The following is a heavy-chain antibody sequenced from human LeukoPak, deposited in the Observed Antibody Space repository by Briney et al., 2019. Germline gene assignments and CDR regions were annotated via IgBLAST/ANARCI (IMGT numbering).Heavy chain of an antibody. Sequence: GGSLRLSCAVSGFKFNDYWMNWVRQAPGKGLEWVASIKQEGNDKHYVDSVKGRFTISRDNAENSVYLQMDSLRVEDTAVYYCARGGSDYVWGSHRHYFDYWGQGVLVTVSS. CDR1: GFKFNDYW. CDR3: ARGGSDYVWGSHRHYFDY. J-gene: IGHJ4*02. CDR2: IKQEGNDK. V-gene: IGHV3-7*01. D-gene: IGHD3-16*02.